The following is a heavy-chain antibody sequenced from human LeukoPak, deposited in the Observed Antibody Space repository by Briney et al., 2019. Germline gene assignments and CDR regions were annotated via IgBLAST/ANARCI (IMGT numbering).Heavy chain of an antibody. Sequence: HPGGSLRLSCAASGFTFSSYEMNWVRQAPGKGLEWVSYISSSGSTIYYADSVKGRFTISRDNSKNTLYLQMNSLRAEDTAVYYCAKEGLNIATRDFFDSWGQGTLVTVSS. J-gene: IGHJ4*02. CDR2: ISSSGSTI. V-gene: IGHV3-48*03. CDR3: AKEGLNIATRDFFDS. CDR1: GFTFSSYE. D-gene: IGHD6-6*01.